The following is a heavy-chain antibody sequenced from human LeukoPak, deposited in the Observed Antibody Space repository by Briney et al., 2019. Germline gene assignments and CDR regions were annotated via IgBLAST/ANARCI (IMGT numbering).Heavy chain of an antibody. Sequence: PGGSLRLSCAASGFTLSSYWMTWVRQAPGKGLEWVANIKQDGSEKYYVDSVKGRFTISRDNAKNSLYLQMNSLRAEDTAVYYCARSYPTANWFDSWGQGTLVTVSS. V-gene: IGHV3-7*05. CDR1: GFTLSSYW. CDR3: ARSYPTANWFDS. J-gene: IGHJ5*01. D-gene: IGHD2-21*02. CDR2: IKQDGSEK.